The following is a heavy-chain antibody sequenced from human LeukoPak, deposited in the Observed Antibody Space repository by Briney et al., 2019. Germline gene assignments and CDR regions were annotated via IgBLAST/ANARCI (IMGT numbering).Heavy chain of an antibody. D-gene: IGHD3-22*01. J-gene: IGHJ5*02. V-gene: IGHV7-4-1*02. Sequence: GASVKVSCKASGYTFTSYAMNWVRQAPGQGLEWMGWINTNTGNPTYAQGLTGRFVFSLDTSVSTAYLQISSLKAEDTAVYYCAREWYYDSSGYYPRFDPWGQGTLVTVSS. CDR3: AREWYYDSSGYYPRFDP. CDR1: GYTFTSYA. CDR2: INTNTGNP.